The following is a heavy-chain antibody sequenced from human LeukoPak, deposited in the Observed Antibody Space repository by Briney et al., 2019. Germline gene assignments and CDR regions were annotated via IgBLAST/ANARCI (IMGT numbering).Heavy chain of an antibody. CDR1: GGSISSGGYY. J-gene: IGHJ3*02. Sequence: SETLSLTCTVSGGSISSGGYYWSWIRQHPGKGLEWIGYIYYTGSSNYNPSLKSRVTISVDTSKNQLSLNLSSVTAADTAVYYCARHEPRVTTASFEIWGQGTMVTVSS. CDR2: IYYTGSS. V-gene: IGHV4-31*03. CDR3: ARHEPRVTTASFEI. D-gene: IGHD4-17*01.